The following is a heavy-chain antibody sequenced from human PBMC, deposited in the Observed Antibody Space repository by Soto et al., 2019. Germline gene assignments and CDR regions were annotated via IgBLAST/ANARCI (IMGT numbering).Heavy chain of an antibody. D-gene: IGHD3-3*01. CDR2: ISSSGGLI. CDR3: ARDRYDFWSGSDHYGLDV. Sequence: GGSLRLSCAASGFTFCSYWMHWVRQAPGKGLEWVSYISSSGGLIYYADSVKGRFTISRDNARKSLYLQMRSLRAEDSAVYYCARDRYDFWSGSDHYGLDVWGQGTTVTVSS. J-gene: IGHJ6*02. CDR1: GFTFCSYW. V-gene: IGHV3-48*04.